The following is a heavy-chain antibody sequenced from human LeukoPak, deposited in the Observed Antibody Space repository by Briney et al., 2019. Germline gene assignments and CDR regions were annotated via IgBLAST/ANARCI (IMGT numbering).Heavy chain of an antibody. V-gene: IGHV4-61*02. CDR1: GGSISSGSYY. CDR2: IYTSGST. CDR3: ARGPTTMVRGVIGFDP. D-gene: IGHD3-10*01. Sequence: SETLSLTCTVSGGSISSGSYYWSWIRQPAGKGLEWIGRIYTSGSTNYNPSLKSRVTISVDTSKNQFSQKLSSVTAADTAVYYCARGPTTMVRGVIGFDPWGQGTLVTVSS. J-gene: IGHJ5*02.